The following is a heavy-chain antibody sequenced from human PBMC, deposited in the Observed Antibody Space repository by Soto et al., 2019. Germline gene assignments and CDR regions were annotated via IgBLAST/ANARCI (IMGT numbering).Heavy chain of an antibody. CDR1: GFTFSSYG. V-gene: IGHV3-30*18. Sequence: GSLRLSCAASGFTFSSYGMHWVRQAPGKGLEWVAVISYDGSNKYYADSVKGRFTISRDNSKNTLYLQMNSLRAEDTAVYYCAKSGIAARLNYYYGMDVWGQGTTVTVSS. CDR3: AKSGIAARLNYYYGMDV. J-gene: IGHJ6*02. D-gene: IGHD6-6*01. CDR2: ISYDGSNK.